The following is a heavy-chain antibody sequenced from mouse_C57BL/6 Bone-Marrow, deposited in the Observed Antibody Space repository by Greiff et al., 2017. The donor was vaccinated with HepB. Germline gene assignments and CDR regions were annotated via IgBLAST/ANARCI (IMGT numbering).Heavy chain of an antibody. CDR1: GYAFSSYW. J-gene: IGHJ2*01. CDR2: IYPGDGDT. Sequence: VQLQQSGAELVKPGASVKISCKASGYAFSSYWMNWVKQRPGKGLEWIGQIYPGDGDTNYNGKFKGKATLTADKSSSTAYMQLSSLTSEDSAVYFWARSLGSNYPYYFGYWGQVTTLKVSS. CDR3: ARSLGSNYPYYFGY. D-gene: IGHD1-1*01. V-gene: IGHV1-80*01.